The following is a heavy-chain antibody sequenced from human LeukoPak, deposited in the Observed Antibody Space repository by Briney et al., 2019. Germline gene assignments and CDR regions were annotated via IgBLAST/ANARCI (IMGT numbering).Heavy chain of an antibody. D-gene: IGHD3-9*01. CDR3: ARDLRYFDWLLSHYYYYYGMDV. CDR2: IYSGGST. CDR1: VFTVSSNY. J-gene: IGHJ6*02. V-gene: IGHV3-66*01. Sequence: GGSLRLSCAASVFTVSSNYMSWVRQAPGKGLEWVSVIYSGGSTYYADSVKGRFTISRDNSKNTLYLQMNSLRAEDTAVYYCARDLRYFDWLLSHYYYYYGMDVWGQGTTVTVSS.